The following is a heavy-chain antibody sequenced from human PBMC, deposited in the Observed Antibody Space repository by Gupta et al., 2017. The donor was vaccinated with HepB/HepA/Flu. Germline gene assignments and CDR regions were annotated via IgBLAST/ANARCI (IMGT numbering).Heavy chain of an antibody. Sequence: QVQLVESGGGVVQPGRSLRLSCAASGFTFSSYAMHWVRQAPGKGLEWVAVISYDGSNKYYADSVKGRFTISRDNSKNTLYLQMNSLRAEDTAVYYCARDFVLGGAVAGTWGQGTLVTVSS. CDR2: ISYDGSNK. CDR3: ARDFVLGGAVAGT. CDR1: GFTFSSYA. D-gene: IGHD6-19*01. V-gene: IGHV3-30-3*01. J-gene: IGHJ5*02.